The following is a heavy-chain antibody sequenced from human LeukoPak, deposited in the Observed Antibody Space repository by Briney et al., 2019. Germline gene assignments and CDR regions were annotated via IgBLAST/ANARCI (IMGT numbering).Heavy chain of an antibody. D-gene: IGHD6-19*01. V-gene: IGHV3-7*01. CDR3: ARRVSGREKYFDY. J-gene: IGHJ4*02. Sequence: GGSLRLSCAASGFTSSTYWMSWVRQAPGKGLEWVANMRQDGGEIYYVDSVKGRFTISRDNAKNSLSLQMNGLRAEDTAVYYCARRVSGREKYFDYWGQGTLSPSPQ. CDR2: MRQDGGEI. CDR1: GFTSSTYW.